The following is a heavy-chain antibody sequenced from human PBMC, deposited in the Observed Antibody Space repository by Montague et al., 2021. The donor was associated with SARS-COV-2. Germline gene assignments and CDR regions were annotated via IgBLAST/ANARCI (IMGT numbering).Heavy chain of an antibody. V-gene: IGHV4-39*01. J-gene: IGHJ4*02. CDR1: GGPISGSSDY. CDR2: VDYSGNT. Sequence: SETLSLICTVTGGPISGSSDYWGWIRQSPGKGLEWIASVDYSGNTYYSPSLKSRLTISVDTSKNQFSPKLNSVTAADTALYYCARREYSYGWGDWGQGTLVTVSS. CDR3: ARREYSYGWGD. D-gene: IGHD5-18*01.